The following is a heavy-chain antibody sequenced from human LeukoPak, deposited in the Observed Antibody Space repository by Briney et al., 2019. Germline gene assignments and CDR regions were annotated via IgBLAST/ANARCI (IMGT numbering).Heavy chain of an antibody. CDR1: GGSISSGGYS. J-gene: IGHJ4*02. V-gene: IGHV4-30-4*07. D-gene: IGHD3-10*01. Sequence: SQTLSLTCAVSGGSISSGGYSWSWIRQPPGKGLEWIGYIYYSGSTNFNPSLKSRVTMSADMSKNHFSLKLRSVTAADTAMYYCARLTPMVRGVTYHDYWGQGTLVTVSS. CDR2: IYYSGST. CDR3: ARLTPMVRGVTYHDY.